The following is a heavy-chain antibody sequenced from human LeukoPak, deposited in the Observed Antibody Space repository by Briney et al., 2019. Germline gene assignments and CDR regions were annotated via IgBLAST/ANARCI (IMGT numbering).Heavy chain of an antibody. CDR1: GFIFSSFG. D-gene: IGHD3-10*01. V-gene: IGHV3-30*18. CDR3: AKASGVPWADYAFDV. Sequence: GGSLRLSCAASGFIFSSFGVHWVRQAPGKGLEWVAVISYDGSDKYYADSVKGRFTISRDNSKNTLYLQMNNVRAEDTAVYYCAKASGVPWADYAFDVWGQGTMVTVSS. CDR2: ISYDGSDK. J-gene: IGHJ3*01.